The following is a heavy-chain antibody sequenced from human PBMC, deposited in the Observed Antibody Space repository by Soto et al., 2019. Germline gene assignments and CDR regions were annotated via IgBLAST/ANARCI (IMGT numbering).Heavy chain of an antibody. D-gene: IGHD6-13*01. Sequence: PGGSLRLSCAASGFTVSSNYMSWVRQAPGKGLEWVSVIYSGGNTYYADSVKGRFTISRHNSKNTLYLQMNSLRVEDTAVYYCARGPEAANNLDYFDYWGQGTLVTVSS. CDR2: IYSGGNT. V-gene: IGHV3-53*04. CDR1: GFTVSSNY. CDR3: ARGPEAANNLDYFDY. J-gene: IGHJ4*02.